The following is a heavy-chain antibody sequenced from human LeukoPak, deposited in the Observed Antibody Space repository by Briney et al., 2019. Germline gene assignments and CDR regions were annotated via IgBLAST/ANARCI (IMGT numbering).Heavy chain of an antibody. Sequence: GRSLRLSCAVSGFTFDDHAMHWVRQAPGKGREWVAGITKDSGFMGYAESVEGRFTISRDNAKSTLYLQMNSLRIEDTALYYCAGNPAGSSPFDPWGQGTLVTVSS. V-gene: IGHV3-9*01. CDR1: GFTFDDHA. D-gene: IGHD3-10*01. CDR2: ITKDSGFM. CDR3: AGNPAGSSPFDP. J-gene: IGHJ5*02.